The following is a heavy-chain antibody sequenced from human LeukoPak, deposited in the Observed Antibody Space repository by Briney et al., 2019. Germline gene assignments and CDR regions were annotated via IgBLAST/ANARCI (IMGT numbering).Heavy chain of an antibody. D-gene: IGHD2-2*01. V-gene: IGHV4-39*01. CDR3: ARRLTQYDCFDP. CDR2: IYYSGST. Sequence: KPSETLSLTCTVSGGSISSSSYYWGWIRQPPGKGLEWIGSIYYSGSTYYNPSLKSRVTISVDTSKNQFSLHLNSVTPEDTAVYYCARRLTQYDCFDPWGQGILVTVSS. J-gene: IGHJ5*02. CDR1: GGSISSSSYY.